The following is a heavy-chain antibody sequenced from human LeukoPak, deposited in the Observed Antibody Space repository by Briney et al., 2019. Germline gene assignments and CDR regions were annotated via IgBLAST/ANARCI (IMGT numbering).Heavy chain of an antibody. J-gene: IGHJ3*02. D-gene: IGHD4-23*01. Sequence: GTSLRLSCAASGFTFSSYDMHWVRQAPGKGLVWVAVISSDGGNKYYADSVKGRFTSSRDNSKNTLYLQINSLRGDDTAVYYCAKDTTYPTPFNAFHIWGQGTMVTVSS. CDR3: AKDTTYPTPFNAFHI. CDR2: ISSDGGNK. CDR1: GFTFSSYD. V-gene: IGHV3-30*18.